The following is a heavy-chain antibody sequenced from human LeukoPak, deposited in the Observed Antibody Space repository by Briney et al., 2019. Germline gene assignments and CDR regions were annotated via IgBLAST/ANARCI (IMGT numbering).Heavy chain of an antibody. CDR3: ASSYGDYLAFDI. D-gene: IGHD4-17*01. CDR1: GGSISSSNW. Sequence: PSGTLSLTCAVSGGSISSSNWWSWVRQPPGKGLEWIGEIYHSGSTSYNPSLKSRVTISVDKSKNQFSLKLSSVTAADTAVYYCASSYGDYLAFDIWGQGTMVTVSS. J-gene: IGHJ3*02. CDR2: IYHSGST. V-gene: IGHV4-4*02.